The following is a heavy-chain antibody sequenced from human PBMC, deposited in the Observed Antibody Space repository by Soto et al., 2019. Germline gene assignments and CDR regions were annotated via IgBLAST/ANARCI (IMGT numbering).Heavy chain of an antibody. Sequence: PGESLKISCKGSGYSFTSYWIGWVRQMPGKGLEWMGIIYPGDSDTRYSPSFQGQVTISADKSISTAYLQWSSLKASYTAMYHCARFASPIVVVVAATPELWFDPWGQGTLVTVSS. CDR3: ARFASPIVVVVAATPELWFDP. J-gene: IGHJ5*02. D-gene: IGHD2-15*01. CDR1: GYSFTSYW. V-gene: IGHV5-51*01. CDR2: IYPGDSDT.